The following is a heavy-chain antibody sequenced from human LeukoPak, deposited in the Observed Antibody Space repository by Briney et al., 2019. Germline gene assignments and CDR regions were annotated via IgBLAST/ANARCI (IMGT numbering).Heavy chain of an antibody. CDR3: ARDDSAD. CDR1: GSTFTNFG. V-gene: IGHV1-18*01. CDR2: ISGYNDSP. J-gene: IGHJ4*02. Sequence: ASVKVSCKASGSTFTNFGISWVRQAPGQGLEWMGWISGYNDSPNYAQKLQGRVTLTTDTSTSTAYMELRSLRYDDTAVYYCARDDSADWGQGTLVTVSS. D-gene: IGHD2-21*01.